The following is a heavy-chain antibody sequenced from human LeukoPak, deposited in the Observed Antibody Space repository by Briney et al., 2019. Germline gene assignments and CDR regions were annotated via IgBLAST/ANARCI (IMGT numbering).Heavy chain of an antibody. Sequence: PSETLSLTCTVSGGSISSSSYYWGWIRQPPGKGLEWIGSIYYSGSTYYNPSLKGRVTISVDTSKNQFSLKLSSVTAADTAVYYCARLSYYYDSSGYRNDAFDIWGQGTMVTVSS. CDR3: ARLSYYYDSSGYRNDAFDI. CDR2: IYYSGST. CDR1: GGSISSSSYY. D-gene: IGHD3-22*01. V-gene: IGHV4-39*07. J-gene: IGHJ3*02.